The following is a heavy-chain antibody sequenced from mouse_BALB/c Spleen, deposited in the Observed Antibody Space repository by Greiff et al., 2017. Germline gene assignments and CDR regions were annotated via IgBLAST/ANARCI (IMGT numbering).Heavy chain of an antibody. V-gene: IGHV2-2*02. Sequence: VKLMESGPGLVQPSQSLSITCTVSGFSLTSYGVHWVRQSPGKGLEWLGVIWSGGSTDYNAAFISRLSISKDNTKSKVFFKMNSLQANDTAIYYCARRGRYDTGYAMDYWGQGTSVTVSS. J-gene: IGHJ4*01. CDR3: ARRGRYDTGYAMDY. CDR1: GFSLTSYG. CDR2: IWSGGST. D-gene: IGHD2-14*01.